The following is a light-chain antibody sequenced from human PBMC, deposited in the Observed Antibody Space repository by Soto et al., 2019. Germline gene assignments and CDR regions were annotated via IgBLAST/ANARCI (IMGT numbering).Light chain of an antibody. CDR2: AAS. Sequence: IRMTQSPSSFSASTGDRVTITCRASQGISSYLAWYQQKPGKAPKLLIYAASTLQSGVPSRFSGSGSGTDFPLTISCLQSEDFATYYWQQYYSYPHAFGQGTKLEIK. J-gene: IGKJ2*01. CDR1: QGISSY. V-gene: IGKV1-8*01. CDR3: QQYYSYPHA.